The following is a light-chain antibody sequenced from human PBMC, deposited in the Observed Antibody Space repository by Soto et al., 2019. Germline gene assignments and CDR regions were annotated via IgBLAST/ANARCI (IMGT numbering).Light chain of an antibody. Sequence: DIQMTQSPSSLSSSFLDRVAITFLSSHSISNYLNWYQQKPGKAPNLLIYTASSLQSGVPSRFSGSGSGTDFTLTISSLQPEDFATYYCQQSYSTPRTFGQGTKVDIK. CDR2: TAS. CDR3: QQSYSTPRT. CDR1: HSISNY. J-gene: IGKJ1*01. V-gene: IGKV1-39*01.